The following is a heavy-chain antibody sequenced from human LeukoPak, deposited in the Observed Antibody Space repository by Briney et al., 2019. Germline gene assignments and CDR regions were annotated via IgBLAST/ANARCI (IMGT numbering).Heavy chain of an antibody. V-gene: IGHV3-53*01. J-gene: IGHJ3*02. CDR3: AKDQRWLQFYAFDI. CDR1: GFTVSSNY. Sequence: GGSLRLSCAASGFTVSSNYMSWVRQAPGKGLEWVSVIYSGGSTYYADSVKGRFTISRDNSKNTLYLQMNSLRAEDTAVYYCAKDQRWLQFYAFDIWGQGTMVTVSS. CDR2: IYSGGST. D-gene: IGHD5-12*01.